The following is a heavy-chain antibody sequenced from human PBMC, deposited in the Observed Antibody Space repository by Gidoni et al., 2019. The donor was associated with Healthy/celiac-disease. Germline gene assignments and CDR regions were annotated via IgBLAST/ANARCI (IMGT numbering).Heavy chain of an antibody. Sequence: EVQLVESGGGLVKPGGSLRLSCAASGFTFSSYSMNWVRQAPGKGLEWVSSISSSSSYIYYADSVKGRFTISRDNAKNSLYLQMNSLRAEDTAVYYCARVSPTTWIQLWLKGAFDIWGQGTMVTVSS. J-gene: IGHJ3*02. D-gene: IGHD5-18*01. CDR1: GFTFSSYS. CDR2: ISSSSSYI. V-gene: IGHV3-21*01. CDR3: ARVSPTTWIQLWLKGAFDI.